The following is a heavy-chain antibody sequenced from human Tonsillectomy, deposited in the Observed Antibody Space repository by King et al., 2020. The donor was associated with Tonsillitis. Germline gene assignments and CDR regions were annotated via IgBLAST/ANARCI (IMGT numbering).Heavy chain of an antibody. D-gene: IGHD2-15*01. CDR3: ARGGYSYGNEAFHI. J-gene: IGHJ3*02. CDR1: GFVFSDFG. Sequence: VQLVESGGGVVRPGNSLRLSCTASGFVFSDFGMHWVRQAPGKGLEWVAVIWNDGSNKEDYAASVKGRFTISRDNSQKTLYLQMTDLRAEDTAVFYCARGGYSYGNEAFHIWGPGTQVIVSS. V-gene: IGHV3-33*08. CDR2: IWNDGSNKE.